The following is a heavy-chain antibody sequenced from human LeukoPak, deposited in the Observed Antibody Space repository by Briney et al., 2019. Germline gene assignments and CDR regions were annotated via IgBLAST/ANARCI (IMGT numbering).Heavy chain of an antibody. CDR3: ARELCSSTSCYDSWFDP. CDR1: GGSISSYY. D-gene: IGHD2-2*01. J-gene: IGHJ5*02. Sequence: PSETLSLTCTVSGGSISSYYWSWIRQPPGKGLEWIGYIYYSGGTNYNPSLKSRVTISVDTSKNQFSLKLSSVTAADTAVYYCARELCSSTSCYDSWFDPWGQGTLVTVSS. V-gene: IGHV4-59*01. CDR2: IYYSGGT.